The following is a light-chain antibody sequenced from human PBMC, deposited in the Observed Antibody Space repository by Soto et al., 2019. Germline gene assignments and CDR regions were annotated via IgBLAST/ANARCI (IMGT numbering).Light chain of an antibody. CDR3: QQYYAYPFT. Sequence: DIQMTQSPSTLSASVGDRVTITCRASQSISTWLAWYQQKPGKAPKLLIYKASSLEGVVPSRFSGSGSGTEFNITISSLQPDDFATYYCQQYYAYPFTFGGGTTVVIK. CDR1: QSISTW. V-gene: IGKV1-5*03. J-gene: IGKJ4*01. CDR2: KAS.